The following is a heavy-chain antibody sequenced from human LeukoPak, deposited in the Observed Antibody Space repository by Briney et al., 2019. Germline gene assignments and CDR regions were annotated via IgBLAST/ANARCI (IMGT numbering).Heavy chain of an antibody. V-gene: IGHV1-2*02. CDR3: ARDRGSGYEDYYYYMDV. CDR2: INPNSGGT. D-gene: IGHD5-12*01. Sequence: GASVKVSCKASGYTFTGYYMHWVRQAPGQGLEWMGWINPNSGGTNYAQKFRGRVTMTRDTSISTAYMELSRLRSDDTAVYYCARDRGSGYEDYYYYMDVWGKGTTVTVSS. J-gene: IGHJ6*03. CDR1: GYTFTGYY.